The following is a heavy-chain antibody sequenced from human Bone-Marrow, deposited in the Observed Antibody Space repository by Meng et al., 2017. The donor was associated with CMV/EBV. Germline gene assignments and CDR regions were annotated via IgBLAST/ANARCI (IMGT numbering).Heavy chain of an antibody. Sequence: SETLSLTCTVSGDSISTGSHYWGWIRQPPGKGLEWIATIYYSGTTYSNPSLKSRATISMDTSKNQFFLKVRSVTTADTAVYYCAIVKRGTRWFDPWGQGTLVTVSS. CDR1: GDSISTGSHY. J-gene: IGHJ5*02. CDR2: IYYSGTT. V-gene: IGHV4-39*07. D-gene: IGHD1-1*01. CDR3: AIVKRGTRWFDP.